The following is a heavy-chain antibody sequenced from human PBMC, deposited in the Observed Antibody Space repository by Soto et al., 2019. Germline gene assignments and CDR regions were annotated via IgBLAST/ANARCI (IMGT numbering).Heavy chain of an antibody. CDR3: ARTSSALAAVGTVWWFDP. J-gene: IGHJ5*02. CDR1: GGSISSYY. Sequence: QVQLQESGPGLVKPSETLSLTCTVSGGSISSYYWSWIRQPPGKGLEWIGYIYYSGSTNYNPSLKSRVTISVDTSKNQFSLKLSSVTAADTAVYYCARTSSALAAVGTVWWFDPWGQGTLVTVSS. V-gene: IGHV4-59*01. CDR2: IYYSGST. D-gene: IGHD6-13*01.